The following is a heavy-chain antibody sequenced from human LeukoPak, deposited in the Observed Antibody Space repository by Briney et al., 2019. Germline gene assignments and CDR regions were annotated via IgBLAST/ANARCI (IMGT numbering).Heavy chain of an antibody. V-gene: IGHV3-74*01. D-gene: IGHD1-26*01. J-gene: IGHJ4*02. Sequence: GGSLRLSCAASGFSFSSYWMHWVRQAPGKGLVWVSHINTDGTRTSYADSVKGRFTISRDSAKNSLYLQMNTLRPEDTAVYYCARLSGSYNSGEDYWGQGTLVTVSS. CDR1: GFSFSSYW. CDR2: INTDGTRT. CDR3: ARLSGSYNSGEDY.